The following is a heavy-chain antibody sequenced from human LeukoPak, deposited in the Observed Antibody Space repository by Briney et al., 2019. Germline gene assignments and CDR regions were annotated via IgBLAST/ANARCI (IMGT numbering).Heavy chain of an antibody. CDR2: IYPGDSDT. J-gene: IGHJ4*02. V-gene: IGHV5-51*01. Sequence: GESLKISCKASGNSITTYWIGWVRQMPGKGLEWMGIIYPGDSDTRYSPSFQGQVTISADKSISTAYLQWSSLKASDTAMYYCARGRGIAARDFDYWGQGTLVTVSS. CDR1: GNSITTYW. D-gene: IGHD6-6*01. CDR3: ARGRGIAARDFDY.